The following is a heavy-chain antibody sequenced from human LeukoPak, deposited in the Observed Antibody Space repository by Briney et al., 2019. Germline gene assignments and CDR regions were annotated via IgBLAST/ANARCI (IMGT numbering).Heavy chain of an antibody. D-gene: IGHD7-27*01. J-gene: IGHJ4*02. Sequence: GGSLRLSCAASGFSLSNYWMNWVRQAPGKGLEWVANIKQDGSEKNYVDSVKGRFSISRDNAKNSLILQMNSLRDEDTAVYYCARGVWALFDSGGQGPLVSVSP. V-gene: IGHV3-7*04. CDR3: ARGVWALFDS. CDR1: GFSLSNYW. CDR2: IKQDGSEK.